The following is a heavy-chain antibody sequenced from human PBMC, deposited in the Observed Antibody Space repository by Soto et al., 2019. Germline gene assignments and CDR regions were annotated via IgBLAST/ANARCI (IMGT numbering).Heavy chain of an antibody. Sequence: GGSLRLSCVASGFNLSHPWMTWVRQAAGKXLEWVGRIKSKTDGGTADYAAPVKGRATISRDDSKNTVYLQMNSLKTEDTAVYYCTTGIYYDILTGHHNVAYWGQGALVTVSS. CDR1: GFNLSHPW. D-gene: IGHD3-9*01. J-gene: IGHJ4*02. V-gene: IGHV3-15*01. CDR2: IKSKTDGGTA. CDR3: TTGIYYDILTGHHNVAY.